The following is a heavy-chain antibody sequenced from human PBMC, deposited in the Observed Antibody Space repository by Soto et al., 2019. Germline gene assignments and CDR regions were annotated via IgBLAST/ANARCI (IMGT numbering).Heavy chain of an antibody. CDR2: INAGNGNT. V-gene: IGHV1-3*01. J-gene: IGHJ6*02. CDR1: GYTFTSYA. CDR3: AGVAAARRSLYYYYYGMDV. D-gene: IGHD6-13*01. Sequence: QVQLVQSGAEVKKPGASVKVSCKASGYTFTSYAMHWVRQAPGQRLEWMGWINAGNGNTKYSQKLQGRVTITRDTFASTAYMALSSLRSEDTAVYYCAGVAAARRSLYYYYYGMDVWGQGTTVTVSS.